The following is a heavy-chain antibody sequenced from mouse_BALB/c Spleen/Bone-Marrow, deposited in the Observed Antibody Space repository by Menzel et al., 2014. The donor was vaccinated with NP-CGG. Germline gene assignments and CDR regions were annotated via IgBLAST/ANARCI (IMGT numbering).Heavy chain of an antibody. CDR1: GFTFSDHW. CDR3: TRRTTGGGWFPS. J-gene: IGHJ3*01. Sequence: EVKLVESGGGLVQPGGSMKLSCAASGFTFSDHWMNWVRQSPERGLEWVAEIRLKSNDYATHYAESVKGRFTISRDDSKSSVYLQMNNLKDEDTGIYYSTRRTTGGGWFPSWGQRTLVTVSA. V-gene: IGHV6-6*02. CDR2: IRLKSNDYAT. D-gene: IGHD1-1*01.